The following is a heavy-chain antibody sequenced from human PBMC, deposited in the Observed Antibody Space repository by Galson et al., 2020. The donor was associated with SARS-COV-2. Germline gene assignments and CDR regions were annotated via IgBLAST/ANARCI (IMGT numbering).Heavy chain of an antibody. CDR1: GGTFSSYA. CDR2: IIPIFGTA. D-gene: IGHD6-13*01. V-gene: IGHV1-69*13. J-gene: IGHJ6*03. CDR3: ARGGYSSSWTYYYYYYMDV. Sequence: SVKVSCTASGGTFSSYAISWVRQAPGQGLEWMGGIIPIFGTANYAQKFQGRVTITADESTSTAYMELSSLRSEDTAVYYCARGGYSSSWTYYYYYYMDVWGKGTAVTVSS.